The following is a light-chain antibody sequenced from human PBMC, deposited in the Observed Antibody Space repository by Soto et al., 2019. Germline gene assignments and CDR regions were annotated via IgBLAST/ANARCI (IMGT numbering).Light chain of an antibody. V-gene: IGLV1-40*01. CDR1: SSNIGAGYD. J-gene: IGLJ2*01. CDR3: QSSDSSLSAVV. Sequence: QSALTQPPSVSGAPGQRVTISCTGSSSNIGAGYDVHWYQQLPGTAPKLLIYGNSNRPSGVPDRFSGSKSGTSASLAITGLQAEDEADYYCQSSDSSLSAVVFGGGTKVTVL. CDR2: GNS.